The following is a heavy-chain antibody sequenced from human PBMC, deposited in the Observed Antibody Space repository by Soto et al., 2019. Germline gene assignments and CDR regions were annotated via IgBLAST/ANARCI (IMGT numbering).Heavy chain of an antibody. CDR1: GFTFSSYA. CDR3: AKDRGPVRFLEWPLAY. D-gene: IGHD3-3*01. Sequence: GGSLRLSCAASGFTFSSYAMSWVRQAPGKGLEWVSAISGSGGSTYYADSVKVRFTISRDNSKNTLYLQMNSLRAEDTAVYYCAKDRGPVRFLEWPLAYWGQGTLVTVSS. CDR2: ISGSGGST. V-gene: IGHV3-23*01. J-gene: IGHJ4*02.